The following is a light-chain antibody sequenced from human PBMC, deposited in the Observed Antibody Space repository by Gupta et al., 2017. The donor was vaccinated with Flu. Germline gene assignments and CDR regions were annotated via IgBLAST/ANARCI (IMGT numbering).Light chain of an antibody. CDR2: SNN. Sequence: SVLSLSPSASRSPGQRVTIIWSGSNSSIGNNPVNWYLQLPGTAPPLLVYSNNRRPSGVPGLFSGSKSGTSASLAISGHQSEDEADYYCAAWDDSLNIYVFGGGTKVTVL. J-gene: IGLJ1*01. V-gene: IGLV1-44*01. CDR3: AAWDDSLNIYV. CDR1: NSSIGNNP.